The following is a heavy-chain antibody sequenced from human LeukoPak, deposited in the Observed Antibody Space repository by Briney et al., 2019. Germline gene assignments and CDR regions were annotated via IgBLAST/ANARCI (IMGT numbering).Heavy chain of an antibody. CDR3: ARGAVEMATIEFDY. J-gene: IGHJ4*02. CDR1: GGSISSSSYY. D-gene: IGHD5-24*01. V-gene: IGHV4-39*07. CDR2: IYHSGNT. Sequence: SETLSLTCTVSGGSISSSSYYWGWIRQPPGKGLEWIGSIYHSGNTYYNPSLKSRVTISVDTSKNQFSLKLSSVTAADTAVYYCARGAVEMATIEFDYWGQGTLVTVSS.